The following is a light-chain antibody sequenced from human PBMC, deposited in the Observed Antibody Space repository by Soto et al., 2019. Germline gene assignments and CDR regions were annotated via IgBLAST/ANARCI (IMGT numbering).Light chain of an antibody. Sequence: ELVLTQSPATLSLSPGESATLSCRATRSVSSYLAWYQQKPGQAPRLIIYDASSRPTDIPARFSGSGSGTDFTLTISSLQPEDFELYYCQQRSNWPITFGQGTRLEIK. J-gene: IGKJ5*01. CDR2: DAS. CDR1: RSVSSY. CDR3: QQRSNWPIT. V-gene: IGKV3-11*01.